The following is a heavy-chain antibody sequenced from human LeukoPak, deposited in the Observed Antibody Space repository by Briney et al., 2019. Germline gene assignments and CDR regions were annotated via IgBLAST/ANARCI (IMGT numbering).Heavy chain of an antibody. Sequence: SETLSLTCTVSGGSISSSSYYWGWIRQPPGKGLEWIGSIYYSGSTYYNPSLKSRVTISVDTSKNQFSLKLSSVTAADAAVYYCAREGSYGDYGAEYFQHWGQGTLVTVSS. V-gene: IGHV4-39*07. CDR2: IYYSGST. CDR1: GGSISSSSYY. D-gene: IGHD4-17*01. J-gene: IGHJ1*01. CDR3: AREGSYGDYGAEYFQH.